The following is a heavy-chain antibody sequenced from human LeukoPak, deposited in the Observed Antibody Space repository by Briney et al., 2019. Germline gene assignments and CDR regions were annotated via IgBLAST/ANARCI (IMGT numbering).Heavy chain of an antibody. V-gene: IGHV3-74*01. CDR1: GFTFSNYW. D-gene: IGHD1-7*01. J-gene: IGHJ5*02. CDR2: IDANAKTT. CDR3: TTDPGGYNWNYRGIDWFDP. Sequence: GGSLRLSCAASGFTFSNYWLHWVRQAPGKGLVWVSRIDANAKTTSYADSVKGRFTISTDNAKKTLYLQMNSLRVEDTAVYYCTTDPGGYNWNYRGIDWFDPWGQGTLVTVSS.